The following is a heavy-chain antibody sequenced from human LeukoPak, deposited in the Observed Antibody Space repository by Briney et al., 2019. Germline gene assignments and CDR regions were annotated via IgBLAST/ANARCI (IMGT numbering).Heavy chain of an antibody. J-gene: IGHJ5*02. Sequence: SETLSLTCTVSGYSISSSNWWGWIRQPPGKGLAWIGYIYYSGSTYYNPSLKSRVTMSVNTSKNQFSLKLSSVTAADTAVYYWARGQVYGGGFFDCFDPGGQGPLVPVSS. CDR3: ARGQVYGGGFFDCFDP. CDR2: IYYSGST. CDR1: GYSISSSNW. D-gene: IGHD4-23*01. V-gene: IGHV4-28*03.